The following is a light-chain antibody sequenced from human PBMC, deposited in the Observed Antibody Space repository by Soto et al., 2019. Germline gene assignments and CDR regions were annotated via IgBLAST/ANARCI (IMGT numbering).Light chain of an antibody. V-gene: IGLV2-23*01. CDR1: SSDVGSYNL. CDR3: CSYASSSTYV. Sequence: QSVLTQPASVSGSPGQSITISCTGTSSDVGSYNLVSWYQQHPGKAPKLMIYEATKRPSGVSDRFSGSRSGNTASLTISGLQAEDEADYYCCSYASSSTYVFGTGTKSPS. CDR2: EAT. J-gene: IGLJ1*01.